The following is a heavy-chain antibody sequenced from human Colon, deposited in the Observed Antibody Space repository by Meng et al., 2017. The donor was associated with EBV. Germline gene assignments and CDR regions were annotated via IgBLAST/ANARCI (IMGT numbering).Heavy chain of an antibody. J-gene: IGHJ5*02. CDR1: GFIFNIYA. D-gene: IGHD3-10*01. CDR3: ARRPGSERTRRFDP. V-gene: IGHV3-23*04. Sequence: VSWVDLGGGLVQLGGSLRLSCGASGFIFNIYAMSWVRQAPGKGLEWVSSIGGIDGNTHYTDSVRGRFTVSRDNSKNTLFLQMDSLRTEDTAVYYCARRPGSERTRRFDPWGQGTLVTVSS. CDR2: IGGIDGNT.